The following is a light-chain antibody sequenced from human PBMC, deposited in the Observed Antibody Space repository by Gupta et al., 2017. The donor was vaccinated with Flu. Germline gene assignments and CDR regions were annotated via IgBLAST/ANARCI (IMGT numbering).Light chain of an antibody. V-gene: IGLV1-51*02. Sequence: QSVLTQPPSVSAAPGQKVTISCSGSSSNIGNNYVSWYQQLPGAAPKLLSYEGNKRPSGIPDRFSGSKSGTSATLGITGLQTGDEADYYCGTWDSSLSAGVFGGGTKLTVL. CDR2: EGN. J-gene: IGLJ3*02. CDR1: SSNIGNNY. CDR3: GTWDSSLSAGV.